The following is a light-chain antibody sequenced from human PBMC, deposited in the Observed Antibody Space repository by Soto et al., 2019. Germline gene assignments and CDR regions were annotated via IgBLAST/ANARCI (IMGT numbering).Light chain of an antibody. V-gene: IGKV1-12*01. Sequence: DIQMTQSPSSVSASIGARVTITCRASQDIDSWLAWFQQKPGEAPRLLIYAAISLHSGVPSRFSGAGSGTEFSLTISSLQPEDFATYFCQQGNSFPLTFGGGTKVEIK. CDR3: QQGNSFPLT. CDR2: AAI. J-gene: IGKJ4*01. CDR1: QDIDSW.